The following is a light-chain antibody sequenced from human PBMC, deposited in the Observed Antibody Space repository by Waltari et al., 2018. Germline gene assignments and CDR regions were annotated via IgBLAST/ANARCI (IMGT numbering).Light chain of an antibody. Sequence: QSVLTQPPSVSAAPGRRVTSSCSVSSSNIGKNSAAWYQQVPGTAPKRLSYDKNKRPSGIPDRFSGSQSGTSATLDITGLQTGDEADYYCGTWDSSLISYVFGTGTKVTVL. CDR3: GTWDSSLISYV. J-gene: IGLJ1*01. CDR2: DKN. V-gene: IGLV1-51*01. CDR1: SSNIGKNS.